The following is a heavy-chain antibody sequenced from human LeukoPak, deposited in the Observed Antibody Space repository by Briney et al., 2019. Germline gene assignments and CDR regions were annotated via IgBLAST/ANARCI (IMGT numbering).Heavy chain of an antibody. V-gene: IGHV4-31*03. CDR3: ARGLAAAGYNWFDP. Sequence: SETLSLTCTVSGGSVSSGGYYWSWIRQHPGKGLEWIGYIYHSGSTYYNPSLKSRVTISVDRSKNQFPLKLSSVTAADTAVYYCARGLAAAGYNWFDPWGQGTLVTVSS. D-gene: IGHD6-13*01. CDR1: GGSVSSGGYY. J-gene: IGHJ5*02. CDR2: IYHSGST.